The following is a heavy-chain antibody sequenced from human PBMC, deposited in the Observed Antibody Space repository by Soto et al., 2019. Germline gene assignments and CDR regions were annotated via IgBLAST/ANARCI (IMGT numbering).Heavy chain of an antibody. J-gene: IGHJ4*01. Sequence: RIRQTPGKGLEWIGYIYYSGSTNYNPSLKSRVTISVDTSKNQFSLKLSSVTAADTAVYYCARVGATTFDYWGHGTLVPVSS. D-gene: IGHD1-26*01. CDR2: IYYSGST. CDR3: ARVGATTFDY. V-gene: IGHV4-59*01.